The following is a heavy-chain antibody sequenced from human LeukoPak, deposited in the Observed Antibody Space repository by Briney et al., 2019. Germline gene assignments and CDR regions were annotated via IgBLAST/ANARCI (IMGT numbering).Heavy chain of an antibody. D-gene: IGHD7-27*01. CDR2: IYYSGRT. CDR3: ATRGSNWGEGDY. J-gene: IGHJ4*02. Sequence: SETLSLTCTVSGGSISSYYWSWIRQPPGKGLEWIGYIYYSGRTNYNPSLKSRVTTSVDTSKNQFSLKLSSVTAADTAVYYCATRGSNWGEGDYWGQGTLVTVSS. V-gene: IGHV4-59*01. CDR1: GGSISSYY.